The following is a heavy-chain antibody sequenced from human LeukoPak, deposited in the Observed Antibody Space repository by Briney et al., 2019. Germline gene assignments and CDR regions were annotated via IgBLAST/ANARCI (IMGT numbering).Heavy chain of an antibody. D-gene: IGHD6-13*01. J-gene: IGHJ5*02. V-gene: IGHV1-69*06. CDR3: ARAPLPYSSSWYWFDP. CDR1: GDTFTTYA. Sequence: ASVKVSCKASGDTFTTYAIIWVRQAPGQGLEWMGGIIPMFGTPNYAQRLQGRVTITADKSTSTAYMELSSLRSEDTAVYYCARAPLPYSSSWYWFDPWGQGTLVTVSS. CDR2: IIPMFGTP.